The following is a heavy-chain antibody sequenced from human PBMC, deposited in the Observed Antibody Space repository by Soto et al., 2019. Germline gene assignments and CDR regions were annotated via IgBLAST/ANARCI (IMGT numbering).Heavy chain of an antibody. Sequence: QVQLQESGPGLVKPSQTLSLTCTASGGSINSGTYYWSWIRQHPEKGLEWIGYIDNSGSTYSNPSLKSRITIYLDTSKNPFSLKLTSMPAADTAVYYCARGGTSDYWPGHVDAFHIRGPGTRVTVS. CDR2: IDNSGST. CDR1: GGSINSGTYY. D-gene: IGHD3-22*01. V-gene: IGHV4-31*03. CDR3: ARGGTSDYWPGHVDAFHI. J-gene: IGHJ3*02.